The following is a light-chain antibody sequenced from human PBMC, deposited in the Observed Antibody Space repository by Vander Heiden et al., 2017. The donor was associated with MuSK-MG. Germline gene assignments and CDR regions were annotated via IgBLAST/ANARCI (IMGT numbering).Light chain of an antibody. V-gene: IGKV3-11*01. CDR3: QQRSDWPPWT. Sequence: EIVLTQSPATLSLSPGERATLSCKTIESVGSYLAWYQQKPGQAPRLLIYDASKTATGIPARFSGSGYGTDFTLTISSREAEDFAVYFCQQRSDWPPWTFGQGTKVEIK. CDR2: DAS. J-gene: IGKJ1*01. CDR1: ESVGSY.